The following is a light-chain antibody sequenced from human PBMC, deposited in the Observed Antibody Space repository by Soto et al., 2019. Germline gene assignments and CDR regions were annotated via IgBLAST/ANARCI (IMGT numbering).Light chain of an antibody. J-gene: IGKJ1*01. Sequence: EIVLTQSPATLSLSPGERATLSCRASQSVSGYLAWYQHKPGQPPRLLIYDASTRATGIPSRFSGSGSGTEFTLTISSLKSEDFAVYYCQQYDNWPRTFGQGTKVDI. CDR1: QSVSGY. CDR3: QQYDNWPRT. CDR2: DAS. V-gene: IGKV3-15*01.